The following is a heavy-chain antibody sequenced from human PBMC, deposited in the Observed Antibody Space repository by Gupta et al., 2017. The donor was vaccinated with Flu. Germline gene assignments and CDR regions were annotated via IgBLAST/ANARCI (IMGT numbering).Heavy chain of an antibody. Sequence: EVQLLQSGGGFVQPGGSLRLSCGASGFLFNTYTMAWLRQALGKGLEWVSTISSVWGETHYADSVKGRFTISRDNSKNTLSLQMNALRAEDTAVYYCATDVPAWDVDGAKATYAEFFHHWGQGTLVTVSS. J-gene: IGHJ1*01. D-gene: IGHD4-17*01. CDR2: ISSVWGET. V-gene: IGHV3-23*01. CDR3: ATDVPAWDVDGAKATYAEFFHH. CDR1: GFLFNTYT.